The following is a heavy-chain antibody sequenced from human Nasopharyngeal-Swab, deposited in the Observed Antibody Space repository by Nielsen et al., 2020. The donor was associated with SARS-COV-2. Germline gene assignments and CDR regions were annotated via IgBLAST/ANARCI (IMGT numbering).Heavy chain of an antibody. CDR2: IFHSGST. J-gene: IGHJ4*02. CDR3: VRAAMLGPNRPFDF. D-gene: IGHD1-26*01. Sequence: WIRQPPGKGLEWIGEIFHSGSTTYNSSLKGRVTISMDKSKNQFSLSLTSVTAADTAVYYCVRAAMLGPNRPFDFWGQGTLVTVSS. V-gene: IGHV4-4*02.